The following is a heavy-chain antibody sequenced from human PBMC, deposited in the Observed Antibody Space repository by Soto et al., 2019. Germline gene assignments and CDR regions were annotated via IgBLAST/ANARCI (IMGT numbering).Heavy chain of an antibody. V-gene: IGHV2-70*11. J-gene: IGHJ4*02. CDR1: GFSLSTSGMC. CDR3: ARIRYYGSGSYLLDY. CDR2: IDWDDDK. Sequence: SGPTLVNPTQTLTLTCTFSGFSLSTSGMCVSWIRQPPGKALEWLARIDWDDDKYYSTSLKTRLTISKDTSKNQVVLTMTNMDPVDTSTYYCARIRYYGSGSYLLDYWGQGTLVTVSS. D-gene: IGHD3-10*01.